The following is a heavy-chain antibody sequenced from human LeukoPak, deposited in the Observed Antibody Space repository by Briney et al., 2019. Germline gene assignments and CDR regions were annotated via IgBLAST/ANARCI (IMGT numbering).Heavy chain of an antibody. J-gene: IGHJ4*02. Sequence: SETLSLTCTVSGGSISSHYWSWIRQPPGKGLEWIGYIYYSGSTNYNPSLKSRVTISVDTSKNQFPLELSSVTAADTAVYYCARPPAHYDFWSGYLGSAFDYWGQGTLVTVSS. CDR2: IYYSGST. CDR3: ARPPAHYDFWSGYLGSAFDY. V-gene: IGHV4-59*11. D-gene: IGHD3-3*01. CDR1: GGSISSHY.